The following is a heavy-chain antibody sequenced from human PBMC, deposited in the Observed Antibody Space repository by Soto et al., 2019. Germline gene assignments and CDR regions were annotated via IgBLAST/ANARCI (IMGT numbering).Heavy chain of an antibody. J-gene: IGHJ1*01. CDR1: GGTFSSYT. Sequence: QVQLVQSGAEVKKPGSSVKVSCKASGGTFSSYTISWVRQAPGQGLEWMGRIIPILCIANCAQKFPGRVTITADKVTSTAYMELSRLRSEDTVVYYCARDGSRSCWSIAEYFQHWGQGTLVPVSS. D-gene: IGHD6-19*01. CDR2: IIPILCIA. V-gene: IGHV1-69*08. CDR3: ARDGSRSCWSIAEYFQH.